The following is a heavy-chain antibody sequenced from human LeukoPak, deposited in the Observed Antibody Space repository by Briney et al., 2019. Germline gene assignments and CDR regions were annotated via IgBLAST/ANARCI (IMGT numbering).Heavy chain of an antibody. D-gene: IGHD2-15*01. CDR3: AKDSKDLSRHGFDY. V-gene: IGHV3-9*01. CDR1: GFTFDDYA. Sequence: GGSLRLSCAASGFTFDDYAMRWVRQAPGKGLEWVSGISWNSGSIGYADSVKGRFTISRDNAKNSLYLQMNSLRAEDTALYYCAKDSKDLSRHGFDYWGQGTLVTVSS. CDR2: ISWNSGSI. J-gene: IGHJ4*02.